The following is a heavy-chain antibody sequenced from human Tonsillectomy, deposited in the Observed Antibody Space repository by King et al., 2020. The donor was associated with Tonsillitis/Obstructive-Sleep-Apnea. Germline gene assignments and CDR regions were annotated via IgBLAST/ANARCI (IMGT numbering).Heavy chain of an antibody. D-gene: IGHD3-3*01. J-gene: IGHJ6*02. CDR2: IFSNDEK. CDR1: GFSLSNARMG. CDR3: ARIRVFWNYYYCIDV. Sequence: TLKESGPVLVKPTETLTLTCTVSGFSLSNARMGVSWIRQPPGKALEWLEHIFSNDEKSYSTSLKSRLTISKDTSKSQVVLTMTNMDPVDTATYSCARIRVFWNYYYCIDVWGQGTTVTVSS. V-gene: IGHV2-26*01.